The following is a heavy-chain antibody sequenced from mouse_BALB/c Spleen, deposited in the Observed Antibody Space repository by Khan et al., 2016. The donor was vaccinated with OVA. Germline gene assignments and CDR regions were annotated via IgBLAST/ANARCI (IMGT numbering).Heavy chain of an antibody. Sequence: QIQLVQSGPEVKKPGETVKISCKASGYSFTNYGMNWVRQAPGKGLKWMGWIKTYTGEPTYADDFKGRVAFSLETSTSTAYLQINNLKNEDTATYCCASDCYWDFDVWGAGTTVTVSS. CDR2: IKTYTGEP. J-gene: IGHJ1*01. V-gene: IGHV9-3-1*01. CDR3: ASDCYWDFDV. CDR1: GYSFTNYG.